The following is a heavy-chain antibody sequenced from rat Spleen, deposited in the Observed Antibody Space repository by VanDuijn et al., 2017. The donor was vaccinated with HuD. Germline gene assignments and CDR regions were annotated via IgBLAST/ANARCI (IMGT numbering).Heavy chain of an antibody. CDR3: ARPHSSLYVMDA. D-gene: IGHD1-2*01. J-gene: IGHJ4*01. CDR1: GFTFSNYD. V-gene: IGHV5-22*01. CDR2: ISYEGSNT. Sequence: EVQLVESGGGLVQPGGSMKLSCAASGFTFSNYDMAWVRQAPTKGLEWVASISYEGSNTYYGDSVKGRFTISRDNAKSTLYLQMNSLRSEDTATYYCARPHSSLYVMDAWGQGASVTVSS.